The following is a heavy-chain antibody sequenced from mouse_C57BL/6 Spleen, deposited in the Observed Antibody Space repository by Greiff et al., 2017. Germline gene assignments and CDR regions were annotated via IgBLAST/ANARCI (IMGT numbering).Heavy chain of an antibody. CDR1: GYTFTSYW. CDR2: IHPNSGST. J-gene: IGHJ2*01. V-gene: IGHV1-64*01. Sequence: QVQLKQPGAELVKPGASVKLSCKASGYTFTSYWMHWVKQRPGQGLEWIGMIHPNSGSTNYNEKFKSKATLTVDKSSRTAYMQLSSLTSEDSAVYYCARWLLNDYFDDWGQGTTLTVSS. D-gene: IGHD2-3*01. CDR3: ARWLLNDYFDD.